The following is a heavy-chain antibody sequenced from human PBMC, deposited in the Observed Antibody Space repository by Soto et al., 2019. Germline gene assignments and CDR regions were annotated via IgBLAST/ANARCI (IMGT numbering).Heavy chain of an antibody. V-gene: IGHV6-1*01. D-gene: IGHD2-15*01. CDR1: GDSVSSNSAA. J-gene: IGHJ4*02. CDR3: ARDGASRRYYFDY. CDR2: TYYRSKWYN. Sequence: KQSQTLSLTCAISGDSVSSNSAAWNWIRQSPSRGLEWLGRTYYRSKWYNDYAVSVKSRITINPDTSKNQFSLQLNSVTPKDRAVFYGARDGASRRYYFDYWGQGTLVTVSS.